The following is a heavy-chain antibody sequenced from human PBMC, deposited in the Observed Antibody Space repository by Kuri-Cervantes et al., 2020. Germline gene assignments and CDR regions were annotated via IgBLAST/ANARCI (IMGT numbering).Heavy chain of an antibody. CDR2: IYSGGST. J-gene: IGHJ6*03. V-gene: IGHV3-53*04. Sequence: GGSLRLSCAASGFTIRSNYMSWVRQAPGKGLEWVSVIYSGGSTYYADSVKGRFTISRHNSKNTLYLQMNSLRAEDTAVYYCARDGMVRGVPDYYYYYMAVWGKGTTVTVSS. D-gene: IGHD3-10*01. CDR3: ARDGMVRGVPDYYYYYMAV. CDR1: GFTIRSNY.